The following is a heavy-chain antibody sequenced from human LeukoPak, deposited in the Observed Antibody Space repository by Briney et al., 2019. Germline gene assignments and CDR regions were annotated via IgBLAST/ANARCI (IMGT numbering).Heavy chain of an antibody. CDR2: INPNSSGT. Sequence: ASVKVSCKASGYTFTGYYMHWVRQAPGQGLEWMGWINPNSSGTNYAQKFQGWVTMTRDTSISTAYMELRSLRSDDTAVYYCARVLGIAAAGPYYGMDVWGQGTTVTVSS. V-gene: IGHV1-2*04. CDR3: ARVLGIAAAGPYYGMDV. J-gene: IGHJ6*02. CDR1: GYTFTGYY. D-gene: IGHD6-13*01.